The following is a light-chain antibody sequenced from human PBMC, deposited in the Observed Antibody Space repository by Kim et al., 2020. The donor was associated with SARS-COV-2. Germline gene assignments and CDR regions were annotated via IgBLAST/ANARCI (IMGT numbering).Light chain of an antibody. V-gene: IGLV6-57*03. J-gene: IGLJ2*01. CDR1: SGNIADNY. Sequence: GTPVPSSCTRTSGNIADNYVQWYQQRPGSAPTIVIYEDSEGPSGVPDRFSGSIDTSSSSASLTISGLKTEDEADYYCQSYDISNVIFGGGTQLTVL. CDR2: EDS. CDR3: QSYDISNVI.